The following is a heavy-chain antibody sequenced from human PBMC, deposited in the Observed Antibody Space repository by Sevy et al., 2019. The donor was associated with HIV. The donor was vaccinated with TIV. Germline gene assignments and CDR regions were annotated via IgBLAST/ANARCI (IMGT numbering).Heavy chain of an antibody. V-gene: IGHV1-24*01. J-gene: IGHJ4*02. CDR1: GYTLTQLS. D-gene: IGHD2-21*01. Sequence: ASVKVSCKLSGYTLTQLSMLWVRQAPGKGLEWLGSFDPEDGETIYAQKFQGRFTMTEETSTDTAYMELSSLRSEDTAVYYCATGREYYEGNCGYFDYWGQGTLVTVSS. CDR3: ATGREYYEGNCGYFDY. CDR2: FDPEDGET.